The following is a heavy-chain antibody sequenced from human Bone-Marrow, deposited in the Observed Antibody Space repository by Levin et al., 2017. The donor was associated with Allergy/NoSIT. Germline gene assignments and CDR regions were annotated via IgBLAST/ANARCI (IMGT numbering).Heavy chain of an antibody. V-gene: IGHV5-51*01. CDR1: GYRFTSYW. CDR2: ISCGDSDT. J-gene: IGHJ6*02. CDR3: APTTADPDLEYDFHCGMDI. Sequence: GGSLRLSCQGSGYRFTSYWIGWVRQMPGKGLESMGIISCGDSDTKYSPSFQGPVTMSVDGSISTAYLQWPSLTASATAVYSCAPTTADPDLEYDFHCGMDIWGPGTTVIVS. D-gene: IGHD2/OR15-2a*01.